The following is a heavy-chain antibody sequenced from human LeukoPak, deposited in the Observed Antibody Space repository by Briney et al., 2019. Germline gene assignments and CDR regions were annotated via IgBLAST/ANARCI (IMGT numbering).Heavy chain of an antibody. V-gene: IGHV3-13*01. CDR1: GFTFSSYD. CDR3: ARGVTMATITPLLC. Sequence: PGGSLRLSCAASGFTFSSYDMHWVRQATGKGLEWVSAIGTAGDTYYPGSVKGRFTISRDNAKNTLYLQMNSLRAEDTAVYYCARGVTMATITPLLCWGQGTLVTVSS. CDR2: IGTAGDT. J-gene: IGHJ4*02. D-gene: IGHD5-24*01.